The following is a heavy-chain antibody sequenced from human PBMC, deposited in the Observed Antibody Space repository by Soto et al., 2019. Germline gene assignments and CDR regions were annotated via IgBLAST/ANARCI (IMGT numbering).Heavy chain of an antibody. CDR1: GDSMSEYF. D-gene: IGHD3-10*01. CDR2: IYYLGST. CDR3: ARDGYDGSGSPYPDY. V-gene: IGHV4-59*01. J-gene: IGHJ4*02. Sequence: PSETLSLTCTVSGDSMSEYFCSWVRQSPGKGLEWIGYIYYLGSTDYNPSLKSRVTISVDTSKRKFSLKLNSVTAADTAIYYCARDGYDGSGSPYPDYWGPGIQVTVSS.